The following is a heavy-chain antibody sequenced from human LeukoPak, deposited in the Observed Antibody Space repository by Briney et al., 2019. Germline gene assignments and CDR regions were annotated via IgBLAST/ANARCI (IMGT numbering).Heavy chain of an antibody. CDR1: GFTFRSYA. CDR3: AKAVTSDYHSLYYNYYMDV. J-gene: IGHJ6*03. Sequence: GSLRLSCAASGFTFRSYAMHWVRQAPGKGLEWVAVISYDGSNKYFGGSVKGRFTISRDNSKNTLYLQMDSLRAEDTAIYYCAKAVTSDYHSLYYNYYMDVWGKGTTVTVSS. V-gene: IGHV3-30*18. CDR2: ISYDGSNK. D-gene: IGHD3-10*01.